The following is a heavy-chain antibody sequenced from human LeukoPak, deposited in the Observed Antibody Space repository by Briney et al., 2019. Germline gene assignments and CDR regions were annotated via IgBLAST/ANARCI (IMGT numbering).Heavy chain of an antibody. CDR3: ARGTAPPPDYYYGTDV. Sequence: SVKVSCKASGGTFSSYAIIWVRQAPGQGLEWMGRIIPILGIANYAQKFQGRVTITADKSTSTAYMELSSLRSEDTAVYYCARGTAPPPDYYYGTDVWGQGTTVTVSS. V-gene: IGHV1-69*04. CDR2: IIPILGIA. J-gene: IGHJ6*02. CDR1: GGTFSSYA. D-gene: IGHD6-6*01.